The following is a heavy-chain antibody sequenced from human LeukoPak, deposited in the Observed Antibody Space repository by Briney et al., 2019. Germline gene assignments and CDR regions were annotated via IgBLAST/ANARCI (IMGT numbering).Heavy chain of an antibody. Sequence: SETLCLTCTVSGGSISSGSYYWSWIRQPAGKGLEWIGRIYTSGSTNYNPSLKSRVTISVDTSKNQSSLKLSSVTAADTAVYYCARGPWYGYWGPGTLVTVSS. D-gene: IGHD3-10*01. CDR1: GGSISSGSYY. CDR3: ARGPWYGY. V-gene: IGHV4-61*02. CDR2: IYTSGST. J-gene: IGHJ4*02.